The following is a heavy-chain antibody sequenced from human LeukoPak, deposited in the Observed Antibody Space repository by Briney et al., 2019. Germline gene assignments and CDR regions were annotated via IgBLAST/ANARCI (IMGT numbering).Heavy chain of an antibody. J-gene: IGHJ4*02. Sequence: SETLSLTCGVSGVPFSNYYWSWVRQSPTQGLEWIGEINHSGYTNYNPSLKRRVTMSIDTSKNQFSLKLTSVTAADAGVYYCTTAVAGHPDWGQGTLVTVSS. D-gene: IGHD6-19*01. V-gene: IGHV4-34*01. CDR2: INHSGYT. CDR3: TTAVAGHPD. CDR1: GVPFSNYY.